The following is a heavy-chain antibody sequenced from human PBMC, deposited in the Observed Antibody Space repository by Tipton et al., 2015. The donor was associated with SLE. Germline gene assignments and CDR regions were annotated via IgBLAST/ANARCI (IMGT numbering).Heavy chain of an antibody. CDR2: IYHSGST. V-gene: IGHV4-30-2*01. Sequence: TLSLTCTVSGGSISSGGYSWSWIRQPPGKGLEWIGYIYHSGSTYYNPSLKSRVTISVDTSKNQFSLKLSSVTAADTAVYYCARAYYDFWSGYYRPYYFDYWGQGTLVTVSS. D-gene: IGHD3-3*01. CDR3: ARAYYDFWSGYYRPYYFDY. J-gene: IGHJ4*02. CDR1: GGSISSGGYS.